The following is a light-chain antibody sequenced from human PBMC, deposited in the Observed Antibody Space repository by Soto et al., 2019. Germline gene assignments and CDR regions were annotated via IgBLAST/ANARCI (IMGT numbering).Light chain of an antibody. CDR1: QSISSW. CDR2: DAS. J-gene: IGKJ1*01. Sequence: DIQMTQSPSSVSASVGARVTITCRASQSISSWLAWYQQKQGKAPKLLIYDASSLQSGVTSRLRGSGSGTDFTLTISSLQTEDFATYYCQQDNSFLETCGQGTKVEIK. CDR3: QQDNSFLET. V-gene: IGKV1-12*01.